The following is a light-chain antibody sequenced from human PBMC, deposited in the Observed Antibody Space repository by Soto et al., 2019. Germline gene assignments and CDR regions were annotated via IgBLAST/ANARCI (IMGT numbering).Light chain of an antibody. J-gene: IGKJ2*01. V-gene: IGKV3-15*01. CDR2: GAS. CDR1: QSVSSN. Sequence: EIVMTQSPATLSVSPGERATLSCGASQSVSSNLAWYQQKPGQAPRLLIYGASTRATGIPARFSGSRSGTEFTLTISSLQSEDFAVYYCQQYNNWPYTFGQGTKLGIK. CDR3: QQYNNWPYT.